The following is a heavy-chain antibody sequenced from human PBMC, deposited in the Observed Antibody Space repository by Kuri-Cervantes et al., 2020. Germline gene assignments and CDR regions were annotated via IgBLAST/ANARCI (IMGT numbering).Heavy chain of an antibody. J-gene: IGHJ4*02. V-gene: IGHV3-30-3*01. CDR2: ISYDGSNK. CDR3: TTDRVSGSWGY. Sequence: LSLTCAASGFTFSSYAMHWVRQAPGKGLEWVAVISYDGSNKYYADSVKGRFTISRDNSKNTLYLQMNSLRAEDTAVYYCTTDRVSGSWGYWGQGTLVTVSS. CDR1: GFTFSSYA. D-gene: IGHD1-26*01.